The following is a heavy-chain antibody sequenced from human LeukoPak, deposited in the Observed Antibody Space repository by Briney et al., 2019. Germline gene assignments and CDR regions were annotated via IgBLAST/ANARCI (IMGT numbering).Heavy chain of an antibody. V-gene: IGHV4-30-4*01. CDR1: GGSISSGDYY. J-gene: IGHJ4*02. CDR2: IYYSGST. D-gene: IGHD3-10*01. CDR3: ARVPRPYYYGSGSYDY. Sequence: SETLSLTCTVSGGSISSGDYYWSWIRQPPGKGLEWIGYIYYSGSTYYNPSLKSRVTISVDTSKNQFSLKLSSVTAADTAVYYCARVPRPYYYGSGSYDYWGQGTLVTVSS.